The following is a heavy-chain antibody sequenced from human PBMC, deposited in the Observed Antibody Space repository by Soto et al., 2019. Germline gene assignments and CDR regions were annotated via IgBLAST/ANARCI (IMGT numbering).Heavy chain of an antibody. CDR3: AKDGSHNFDY. V-gene: IGHV3-30*18. CDR1: GFTCSHYA. D-gene: IGHD1-26*01. J-gene: IGHJ4*02. CDR2: MSYDGSNE. Sequence: PVGSLRLSCAASGFTCSHYAMHWVRQAPGKGLEWVALMSYDGSNEYYADSVKGRFTISRDNSKNTLYLQMNSLRAEDTAVYYCAKDGSHNFDYWGQGTLVTVSS.